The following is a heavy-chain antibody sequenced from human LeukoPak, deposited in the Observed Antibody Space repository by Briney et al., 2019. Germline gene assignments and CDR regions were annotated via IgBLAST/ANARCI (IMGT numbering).Heavy chain of an antibody. CDR2: VFYNGAT. J-gene: IGHJ6*02. Sequence: SETLSLTCIVSGGSISSSIYYWAWVRQPPGKGLEWIGTVFYNGATQYSPSLRSRVTISIDTSTNQFSLKLTSVTAADTALYYCAREVWFGTRTGMDVWGQGTTVTVSS. CDR1: GGSISSSIYY. CDR3: AREVWFGTRTGMDV. V-gene: IGHV4-39*07. D-gene: IGHD3-10*01.